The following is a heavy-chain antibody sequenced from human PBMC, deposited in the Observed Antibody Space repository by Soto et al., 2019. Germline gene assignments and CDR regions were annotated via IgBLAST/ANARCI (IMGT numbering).Heavy chain of an antibody. CDR3: ARGWTGIRVCNADYYYYGMDV. CDR1: GFTVSSHC. D-gene: IGHD3-9*01. J-gene: IGHJ6*02. CDR2: MPSCGRT. Sequence: GGSLRLSCAASGFTVSSHCMSWVRQATGKGLEWVSLMPSCGRTYYADSVKGRFTISRDNSKNTLYLQMNSLRSEDTAVYYCARGWTGIRVCNADYYYYGMDVWGQGTTVTVSS. V-gene: IGHV3-66*03.